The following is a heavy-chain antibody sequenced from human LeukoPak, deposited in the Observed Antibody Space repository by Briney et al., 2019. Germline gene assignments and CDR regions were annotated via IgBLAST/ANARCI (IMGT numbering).Heavy chain of an antibody. J-gene: IGHJ4*02. Sequence: SQTLSLTCTVSGGSISSGSYYWSWIRQPAGKGLEWIGRIYTSGSTNYNPSLKSRVTISVDTSKKQFSLKLSSVTAADTAVYYCAREGPPGCSSTSCYTDYWGQGTLVTVSS. CDR1: GGSISSGSYY. V-gene: IGHV4-61*02. CDR2: IYTSGST. D-gene: IGHD2-2*02. CDR3: AREGPPGCSSTSCYTDY.